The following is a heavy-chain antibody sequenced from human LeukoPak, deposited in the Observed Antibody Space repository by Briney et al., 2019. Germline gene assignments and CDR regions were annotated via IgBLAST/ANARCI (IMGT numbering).Heavy chain of an antibody. D-gene: IGHD4-17*01. Sequence: PGGSLRLSCAASGFTFNSYAMSWVRQAPGKGLEWVSHISGDGTSTYHADSVKGRFTISRDNSKNTLYLQMNSLRAEETAIYYCAKGRGPYGDYPYYYYFYGMDVWGQGTTVTVSS. CDR1: GFTFNSYA. CDR2: ISGDGTST. J-gene: IGHJ6*02. V-gene: IGHV3-23*01. CDR3: AKGRGPYGDYPYYYYFYGMDV.